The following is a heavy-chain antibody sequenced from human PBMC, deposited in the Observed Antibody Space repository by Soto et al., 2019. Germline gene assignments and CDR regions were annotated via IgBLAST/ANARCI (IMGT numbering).Heavy chain of an antibody. Sequence: LSLTCTVSGDSMDNYYWSWIRQPPGKGLEWIGFIYYSGNTNYNPSLKGRVTMSVDTSKNQFSLNLRSSTAADTAVYYCARGGWSLDSWGQGSLVTVSS. V-gene: IGHV4-59*01. CDR2: IYYSGNT. D-gene: IGHD3-3*01. CDR3: ARGGWSLDS. CDR1: GDSMDNYY. J-gene: IGHJ4*02.